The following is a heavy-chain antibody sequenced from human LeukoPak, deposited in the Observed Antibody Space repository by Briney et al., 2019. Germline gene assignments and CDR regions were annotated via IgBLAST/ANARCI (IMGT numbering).Heavy chain of an antibody. CDR3: ARDPVPGDAFDI. CDR1: GFTVSSNY. Sequence: GGSLRLSCAASGFTVSSNYMSWVRPAPGKGLEWVSVIYSGGSTYYADSVKGRFTISRDNSKNTLYLQMNSLRAEDTAVYYCARDPVPGDAFDIWGQGTMVTVSS. D-gene: IGHD1-14*01. V-gene: IGHV3-53*01. CDR2: IYSGGST. J-gene: IGHJ3*02.